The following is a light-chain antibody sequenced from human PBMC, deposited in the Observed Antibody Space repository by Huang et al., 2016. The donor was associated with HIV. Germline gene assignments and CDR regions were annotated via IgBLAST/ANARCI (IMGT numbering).Light chain of an antibody. CDR2: AAS. CDR3: QQYNNWPRT. CDR1: QSVSSN. Sequence: EIVMTQSPATLSVSPGERATLSCRASQSVSSNLAWYQQKPGQAPRLLIYAASTRATGIPARFRGSGSGTECTLTISSLQSEDFAVYYCQQYNNWPRTVGQGTKVEIK. V-gene: IGKV3-15*01. J-gene: IGKJ1*01.